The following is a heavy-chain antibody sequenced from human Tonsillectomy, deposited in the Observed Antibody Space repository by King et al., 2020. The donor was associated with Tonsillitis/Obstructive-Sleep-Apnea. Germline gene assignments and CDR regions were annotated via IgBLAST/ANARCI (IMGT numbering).Heavy chain of an antibody. J-gene: IGHJ6*03. Sequence: DVQLVESGGGLVMPGGSLRLSCAASGFTFSNAWMSWVRQAPGKGLEWVGRIKSKTDGGTTDYAAPGKGRFTISRDDSKNTLYLQMNSLKTEDTAVYYCTTLNVPYYYYYMDVWGKGTTVTVSS. CDR1: GFTFSNAW. CDR3: TTLNVPYYYYYMDV. CDR2: IKSKTDGGTT. D-gene: IGHD1-1*01. V-gene: IGHV3-15*01.